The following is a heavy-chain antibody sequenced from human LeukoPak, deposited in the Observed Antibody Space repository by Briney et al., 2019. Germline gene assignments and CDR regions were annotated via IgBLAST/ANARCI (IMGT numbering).Heavy chain of an antibody. D-gene: IGHD6-13*01. CDR1: GGSISSRTYY. CDR2: IYYSGST. CDR3: ARNDESSSWTADY. J-gene: IGHJ4*02. Sequence: SETLSLTCTVSGGSISSRTYYWGWIRQPPGKGLEWIGTIYYSGSTYYNPSLKSRVTISVDTSKNQFSLKLSSVTAADTAVYYCARNDESSSWTADYWGQGTLVTVSS. V-gene: IGHV4-39*07.